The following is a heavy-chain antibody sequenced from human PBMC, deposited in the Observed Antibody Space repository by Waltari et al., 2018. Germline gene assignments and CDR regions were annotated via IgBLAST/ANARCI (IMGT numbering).Heavy chain of an antibody. J-gene: IGHJ4*02. CDR1: GGSFSGYY. V-gene: IGHV4-34*01. D-gene: IGHD3-22*01. Sequence: QVQLQQWGAGLLKPSATLSLTCAVYGGSFSGYYWRGIRQPPGKGLEWIGEINHSGSTNYNPSLKSRVTISVDTSKNQFSLKLSSVTAADTAVYYCARPRPPYYYDSSGYYYDYWGQGTLVTVSS. CDR2: INHSGST. CDR3: ARPRPPYYYDSSGYYYDY.